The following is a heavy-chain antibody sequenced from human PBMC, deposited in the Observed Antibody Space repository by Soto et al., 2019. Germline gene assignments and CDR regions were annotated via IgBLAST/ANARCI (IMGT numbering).Heavy chain of an antibody. CDR3: TRDASYCSGGSCYFWFDY. D-gene: IGHD2-15*01. CDR1: GFTFGDYA. Sequence: GGSLRLSCTASGFTFGDYAMSWFRQAPGKGLEWVGFIRSKAYGGTTEYAASVKGRFTISRDDSKSIAYLQMNSLKTEDTAVYYCTRDASYCSGGSCYFWFDYWGQGTLVTVSS. CDR2: IRSKAYGGTT. J-gene: IGHJ4*02. V-gene: IGHV3-49*03.